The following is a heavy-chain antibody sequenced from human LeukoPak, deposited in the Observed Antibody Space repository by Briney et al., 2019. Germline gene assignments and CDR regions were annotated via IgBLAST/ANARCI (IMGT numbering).Heavy chain of an antibody. V-gene: IGHV3-66*01. J-gene: IGHJ6*02. CDR1: GFTVSSNY. CDR3: ARTVTFDGMDV. Sequence: PGGSLRPSCAASGFTVSSNYMSWVRQAPGKGLEWVSVIYSGGSTYHADSAKGRFTISRDNSKNTLYLQMNSLRAEDTAVYYCARTVTFDGMDVWGQGTTVTVSS. CDR2: IYSGGST. D-gene: IGHD4-17*01.